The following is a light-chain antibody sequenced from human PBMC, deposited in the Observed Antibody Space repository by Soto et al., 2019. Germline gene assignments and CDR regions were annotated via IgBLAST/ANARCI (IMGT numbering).Light chain of an antibody. V-gene: IGKV4-1*01. Sequence: DIVMTQSPDSLAVSLGERATINCKSSQTVLNSSNNRNYLAWFQQKPGQPPKLLIYWASTRESGVPDRFSGRGSGKDFTLTISSLQAEDVAVYYCQQYYRARTFGQGTKVEIK. CDR2: WAS. CDR1: QTVLNSSNNRNY. J-gene: IGKJ1*01. CDR3: QQYYRART.